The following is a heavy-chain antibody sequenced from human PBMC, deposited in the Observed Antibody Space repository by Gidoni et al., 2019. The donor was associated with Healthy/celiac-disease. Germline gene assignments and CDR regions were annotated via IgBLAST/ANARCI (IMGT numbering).Heavy chain of an antibody. J-gene: IGHJ1*01. Sequence: QLQLQESGPGLVKPSETLSLTCPVSGGSISSSSYYWGWIRQPPGKGLEWIGSIYYSGSTYYNPSLKSRVTISVDTSKNQFSLKLSSVTAADTAVYYCARQVHDYGDYVYFQHWGQGTLVTVSS. CDR3: ARQVHDYGDYVYFQH. CDR1: GGSISSSSYY. D-gene: IGHD4-17*01. CDR2: IYYSGST. V-gene: IGHV4-39*01.